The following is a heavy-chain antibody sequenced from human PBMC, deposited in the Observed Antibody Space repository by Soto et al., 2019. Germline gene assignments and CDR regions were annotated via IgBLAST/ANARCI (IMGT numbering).Heavy chain of an antibody. V-gene: IGHV4-59*01. J-gene: IGHJ4*02. CDR3: ARRSRSSSGWYFLDY. Sequence: PSESLSLTCTVSGVSFSSYSRRWIRQSPGKALEWIGYSYYNGVTKYNPSLKSRVTNSVDTSQNQFSLKLTSVTATDKAVYYCARRSRSSSGWYFLDYWGQGTLVTVSS. D-gene: IGHD6-19*01. CDR1: GVSFSSYS. CDR2: SYYNGVT.